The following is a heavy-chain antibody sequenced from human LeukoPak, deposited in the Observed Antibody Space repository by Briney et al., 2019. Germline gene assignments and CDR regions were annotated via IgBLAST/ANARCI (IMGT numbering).Heavy chain of an antibody. CDR3: ARDAYYYDSSGYFI. CDR1: GFTFSSYW. J-gene: IGHJ3*02. V-gene: IGHV3-74*01. Sequence: AGGSLRLSCAASGFTFSSYWMHWVRQAPGKGLVWVSRINGDGSSTSYADSVKGRFTISRDNAKNTLYLQMNSLRAEDTAVYHCARDAYYYDSSGYFIWGQGTMVTVSS. D-gene: IGHD3-22*01. CDR2: INGDGSST.